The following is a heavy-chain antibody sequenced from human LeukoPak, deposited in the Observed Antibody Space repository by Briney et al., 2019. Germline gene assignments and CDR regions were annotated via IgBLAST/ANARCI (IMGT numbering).Heavy chain of an antibody. J-gene: IGHJ3*02. CDR2: TYYRSKWYN. CDR3: ARERRGKQWLVLQRNDAFDI. Sequence: SQTLSLTCAISGDSVSSNSAAWNWIRQSPSRGLEWLGRTYYRSKWYNDYAVSVKSRITINPDTSKNQFSLQLNSVTPEDTAVYYCARERRGKQWLVLQRNDAFDIWGQGTMVTVSS. CDR1: GDSVSSNSAA. D-gene: IGHD6-19*01. V-gene: IGHV6-1*01.